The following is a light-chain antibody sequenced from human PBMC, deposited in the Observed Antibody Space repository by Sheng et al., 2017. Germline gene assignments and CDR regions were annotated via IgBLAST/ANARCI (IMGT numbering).Light chain of an antibody. CDR2: DVT. V-gene: IGLV2-14*03. CDR3: SSYTSSSTLV. Sequence: QSALTQPASVSGSPGQSITISCTGTSSDVGRYPYVSWYQQHPGKAPKLIIYDVTNRPSGVSDRFSGSKSGNTASLTISGLQAEDEADYYCSSYTSSSTLVFGGGTKVTVL. J-gene: IGLJ2*01. CDR1: SSDVGRYPY.